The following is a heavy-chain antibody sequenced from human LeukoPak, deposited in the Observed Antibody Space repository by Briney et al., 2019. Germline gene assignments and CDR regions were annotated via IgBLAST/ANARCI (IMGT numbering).Heavy chain of an antibody. D-gene: IGHD5-18*01. Sequence: PSETLSLTCTVSGGSISSSGYYWSWIRQPPGKGLEWIGYIHYSGSTNYNPSLKSRVTISLDTSKNQFSLKLSSVTAADTAVYYCARHSSRGYSYDFDYWGQGTLVTVSS. CDR3: ARHSSRGYSYDFDY. CDR2: IHYSGST. CDR1: GGSISSSGYY. V-gene: IGHV4-61*05. J-gene: IGHJ4*02.